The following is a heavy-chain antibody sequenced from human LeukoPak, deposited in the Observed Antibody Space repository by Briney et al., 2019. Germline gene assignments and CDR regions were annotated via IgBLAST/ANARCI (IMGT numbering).Heavy chain of an antibody. CDR1: GGSISSYY. J-gene: IGHJ4*02. CDR2: IYYSGSI. D-gene: IGHD6-13*01. CDR3: ARSSNRIAAAPVDY. V-gene: IGHV4-59*08. Sequence: SETLSLTCTVSGGSISSYYWSWIRQPPGKGLEWIGCIYYSGSINYNPSLKSRDTISVDTSKNQFSLKLSSVTAADTAVYYCARSSNRIAAAPVDYWGQGTLVTVSS.